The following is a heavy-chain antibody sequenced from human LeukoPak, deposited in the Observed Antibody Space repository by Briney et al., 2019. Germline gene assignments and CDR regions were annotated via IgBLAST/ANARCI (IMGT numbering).Heavy chain of an antibody. D-gene: IGHD6-13*01. CDR1: GGSISISSYY. J-gene: IGHJ4*02. CDR3: ARPGEQQLVEGFDY. V-gene: IGHV4-39*01. Sequence: SETLSLTCTVSGGSISISSYYWGWIRQPPGKGLEWIGSIYYSGSTYYNPSLKSRVTISVDTSKNQFSLKLSSVTAADTAVYYCARPGEQQLVEGFDYWGQGTLVTVSS. CDR2: IYYSGST.